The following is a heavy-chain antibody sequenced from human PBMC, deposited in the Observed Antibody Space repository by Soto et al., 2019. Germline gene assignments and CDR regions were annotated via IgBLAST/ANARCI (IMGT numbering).Heavy chain of an antibody. CDR1: GGSISSSSYY. CDR2: IYYSGST. D-gene: IGHD5-18*01. Sequence: SETLSLTCTVSGGSISSSSYYWGWIRQPPGKGLEWIGSIYYSGSTYYNPSLKSRVTISVDTSKNQFSLKLSSVTAADTAVYYCARQGRIQLWPYFDYWGQGTLVTVSS. CDR3: ARQGRIQLWPYFDY. V-gene: IGHV4-39*01. J-gene: IGHJ4*02.